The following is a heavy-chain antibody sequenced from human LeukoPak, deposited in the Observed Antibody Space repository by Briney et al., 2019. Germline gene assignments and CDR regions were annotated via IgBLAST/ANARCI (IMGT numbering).Heavy chain of an antibody. D-gene: IGHD2-15*01. CDR2: IYYSGST. Sequence: SSETLSLTCTVSGGPISSYYWSWIRQPPGKELGWIGYIYYSGSTNYNPSLKSRVTISLDTSKNQFSLRLSSVTAADTAVYYCARGPPYSNWYFDLWGRGTVVTVSS. CDR3: ARGPPYSNWYFDL. J-gene: IGHJ2*01. CDR1: GGPISSYY. V-gene: IGHV4-59*01.